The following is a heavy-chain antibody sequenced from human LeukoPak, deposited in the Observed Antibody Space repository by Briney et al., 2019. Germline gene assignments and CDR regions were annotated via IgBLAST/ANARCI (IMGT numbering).Heavy chain of an antibody. J-gene: IGHJ6*02. Sequence: SETLSLTCAVYGGSFSGYYWSWIRQPPGKGLEWIGEINHSGSTNYNPSLKSRVTISVDTSTNQFSLKLSSVTAADTAVYYCARAMATLYHYYYGMDVWGQGTTVTVSS. D-gene: IGHD2-15*01. CDR1: GGSFSGYY. V-gene: IGHV4-34*01. CDR3: ARAMATLYHYYYGMDV. CDR2: INHSGST.